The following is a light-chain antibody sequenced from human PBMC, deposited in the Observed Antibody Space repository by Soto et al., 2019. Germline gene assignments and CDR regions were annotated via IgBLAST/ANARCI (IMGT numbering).Light chain of an antibody. CDR1: QSVSSN. CDR3: QQYDIWPPT. V-gene: IGKV3D-15*01. CDR2: DAS. J-gene: IGKJ1*01. Sequence: EIVMTQSPATLSVSPGERATLSCSASQSVSSNLAWYQQKSGQGPRLLIYDASTRATGIPARFSGSGSGTEFTLTISSLQSEDFAVYYCQQYDIWPPTFGQGTKVDI.